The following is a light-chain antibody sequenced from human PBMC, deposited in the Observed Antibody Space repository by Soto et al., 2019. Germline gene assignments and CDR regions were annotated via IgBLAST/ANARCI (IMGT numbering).Light chain of an antibody. CDR3: SSYRSSSTLGV. CDR2: EVS. Sequence: QSVLTQPASVSGSLGQSITISCTGTSSDVGGYNYVSWYQQHPGKAPKLMIYEVSNRPSGVSNRFSGSKSGNTASLTISGLQAEDEADYYCSSYRSSSTLGVFGTGTKVTVL. V-gene: IGLV2-14*01. CDR1: SSDVGGYNY. J-gene: IGLJ1*01.